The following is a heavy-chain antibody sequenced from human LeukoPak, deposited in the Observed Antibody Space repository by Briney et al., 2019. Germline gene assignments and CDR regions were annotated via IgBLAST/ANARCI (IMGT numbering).Heavy chain of an antibody. V-gene: IGHV4-38-2*02. Sequence: SETLSLTCTVSGYSISSGYYWGWIRQPPGKGLEWIGSIYHSGSTYYNPSLKSRVTISVDTSKNQFSLKLSSVTAADTAVYYCARVWFGEESYYYYMDVWGKGTTVTVSS. J-gene: IGHJ6*03. D-gene: IGHD3-10*01. CDR2: IYHSGST. CDR1: GYSISSGYY. CDR3: ARVWFGEESYYYYMDV.